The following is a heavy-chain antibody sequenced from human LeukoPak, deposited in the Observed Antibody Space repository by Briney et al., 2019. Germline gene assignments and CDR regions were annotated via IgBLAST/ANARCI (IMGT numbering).Heavy chain of an antibody. CDR1: GFTFSSYS. V-gene: IGHV3-30*18. D-gene: IGHD2-21*02. J-gene: IGHJ4*02. CDR2: ISYDGSHK. Sequence: GGSLRLSCAASGFTFSSYSMNWVRQAPGKGLEWVAVISYDGSHKYYEDSVKGRFTISRDNSKNTLYLQMNSLRAEDTAVYYCAKEYCGGDCHSDYFDYWGQGTLVTVSS. CDR3: AKEYCGGDCHSDYFDY.